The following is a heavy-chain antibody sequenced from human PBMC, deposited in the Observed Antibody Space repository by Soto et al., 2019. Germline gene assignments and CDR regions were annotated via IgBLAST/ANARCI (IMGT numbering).Heavy chain of an antibody. Sequence: EVQLVESGGGLVQPGGSLRLSCAASGFTFDNYEMNWVRQAQGKGLEWLSYISSSGGGTYYADSVKGRFTISRDNAKYSLFLQMNSLRAEDTAVYYCAKEATNINNFDYWGQGTLVTVSS. V-gene: IGHV3-48*03. CDR1: GFTFDNYE. CDR3: AKEATNINNFDY. CDR2: ISSSGGGT. D-gene: IGHD1-26*01. J-gene: IGHJ4*02.